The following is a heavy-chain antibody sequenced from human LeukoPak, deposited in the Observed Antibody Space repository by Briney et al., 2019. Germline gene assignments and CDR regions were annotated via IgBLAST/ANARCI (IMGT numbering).Heavy chain of an antibody. CDR1: GGTFSSYA. J-gene: IGHJ6*03. D-gene: IGHD6-13*01. Sequence: ASVKVSCKASGGTFSSYAISWVRQATGQGLEWMGWMNPNSGNTGYAQKFQGRVTITRNTSISTAYMELSSLRSEDTAVYYCARGSSSWYVVYYYYMDVWGKGTTVTVSS. CDR2: MNPNSGNT. V-gene: IGHV1-8*03. CDR3: ARGSSSWYVVYYYYMDV.